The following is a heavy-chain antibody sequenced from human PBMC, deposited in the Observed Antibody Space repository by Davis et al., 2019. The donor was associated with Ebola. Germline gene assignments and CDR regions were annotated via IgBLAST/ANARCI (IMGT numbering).Heavy chain of an antibody. V-gene: IGHV7-4-1*02. J-gene: IGHJ6*02. CDR1: GYTFTSYA. CDR3: ARDSNGPLGVDDQYYYGMDV. D-gene: IGHD2-8*01. Sequence: ASVTVSCKASGYTFTSYALNWVRQAPGQGLVWMGWINTNTGNPTYAQGFTGRFVFSLDTSVSTTYLQISSLKAEDTAVYYCARDSNGPLGVDDQYYYGMDVWGQGTTVTVSS. CDR2: INTNTGNP.